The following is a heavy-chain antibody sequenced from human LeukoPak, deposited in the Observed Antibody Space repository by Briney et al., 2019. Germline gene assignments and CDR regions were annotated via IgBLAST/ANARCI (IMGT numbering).Heavy chain of an antibody. D-gene: IGHD4-11*01. CDR2: ISTDGTST. V-gene: IGHV3-74*01. CDR3: ARDLDYSTGFDY. CDR1: GFTFSNYW. Sequence: GGSLRLSCAASGFTFSNYWMHWVRQAPGKGLVWVSRISTDGTSTSYADSVKGRFTISRDNAKNTLYLQMNSLRAEDTAVYYCARDLDYSTGFDYWGQGTLVTVSS. J-gene: IGHJ4*02.